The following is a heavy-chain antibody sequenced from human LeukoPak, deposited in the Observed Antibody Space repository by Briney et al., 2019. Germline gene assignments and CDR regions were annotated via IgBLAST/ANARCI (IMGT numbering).Heavy chain of an antibody. Sequence: GGSLRLSCTASGFTFSSYNMNWARQTPGKGLEWLSYISGSSGTIYYADSVKGRFTISRDNAKNSLDLQMNSLRDEDTALYYCARVANSNYYFDCWGQGTLVTVSS. CDR2: ISGSSGTI. CDR3: ARVANSNYYFDC. D-gene: IGHD1-7*01. J-gene: IGHJ4*02. V-gene: IGHV3-48*02. CDR1: GFTFSSYN.